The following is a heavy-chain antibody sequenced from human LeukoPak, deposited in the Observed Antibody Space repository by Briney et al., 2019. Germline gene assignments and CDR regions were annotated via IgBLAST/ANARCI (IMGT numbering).Heavy chain of an antibody. V-gene: IGHV4-38-2*02. Sequence: KPSETLSLTCTVSGYSISSGYYWGWFRQPPGKGLEWIGRIYHSGSTYYNPSLKSRVAISVDTSKNQFSLKLSSVTAADTAVYYCARNVAVAEPDYWGQGTLVTVSS. CDR3: ARNVAVAEPDY. D-gene: IGHD6-19*01. J-gene: IGHJ4*02. CDR1: GYSISSGYY. CDR2: IYHSGST.